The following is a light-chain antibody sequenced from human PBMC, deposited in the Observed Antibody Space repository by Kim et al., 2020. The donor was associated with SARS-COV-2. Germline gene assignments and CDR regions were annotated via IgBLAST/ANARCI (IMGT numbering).Light chain of an antibody. J-gene: IGLJ2*01. CDR3: QVWDSSSDHVV. CDR2: YDT. V-gene: IGLV3-21*04. CDR1: NIASRS. Sequence: GQTASITCGGDNIASRSVYWYQQKTGPAPILGIYYDTDRPSGIPELFSGTNSGNTATLTISRVEAGDEADYYCQVWDSSSDHVVFGGGTQLTVL.